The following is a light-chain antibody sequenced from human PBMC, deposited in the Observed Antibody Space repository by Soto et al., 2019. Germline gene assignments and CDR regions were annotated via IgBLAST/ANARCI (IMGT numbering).Light chain of an antibody. CDR1: QSIGNW. J-gene: IGKJ1*01. CDR2: EAS. CDR3: LQHYNFSWT. V-gene: IGKV1-5*03. Sequence: IRMTQSPSTQSASVGDSVTITCRASQSIGNWLAWYQQKPGRAPKFLIYEASSLESGVPSRFSGSGSGTEFTLTITSLQPEDFATYYCLQHYNFSWTFGQGTKVDI.